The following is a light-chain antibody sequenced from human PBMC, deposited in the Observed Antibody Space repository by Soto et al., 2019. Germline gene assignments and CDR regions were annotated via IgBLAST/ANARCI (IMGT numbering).Light chain of an antibody. CDR1: QSVSSSY. CDR3: QQFGSSPPPFP. J-gene: IGKJ1*01. Sequence: EIVLTQSPGTLSWSPGQRATLSCRPSQSVSSSYLAWYQQKPGQATRLLIYGASSRPTGIPERFSGSGSGTDFTLTISRREPEEFAVYDCQQFGSSPPPFPFGHGTQVELK. CDR2: GAS. V-gene: IGKV3-20*01.